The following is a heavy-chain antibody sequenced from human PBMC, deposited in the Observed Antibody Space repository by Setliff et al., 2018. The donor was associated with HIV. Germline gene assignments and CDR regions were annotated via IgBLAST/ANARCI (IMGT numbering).Heavy chain of an antibody. CDR3: ARGHCSGTNCYGFDYYGMDV. CDR1: GGSFSVYY. J-gene: IGHJ6*02. D-gene: IGHD2-2*01. CDR2: INHSGST. Sequence: SETLSLTCAVYGGSFSVYYWSWIRQPPGKGLEWIGEINHSGSTNYNPSLKSRVSMSVDKSKNQFSVKLTSVTAAATAVYYCARGHCSGTNCYGFDYYGMDVWGQGTTVTVSS. V-gene: IGHV4-34*01.